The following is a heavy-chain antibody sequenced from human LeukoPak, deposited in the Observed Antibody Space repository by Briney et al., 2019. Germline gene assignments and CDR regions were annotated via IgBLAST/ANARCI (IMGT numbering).Heavy chain of an antibody. CDR3: AVRAGSYWFDP. Sequence: ASVKVSCKASGYVFTSYDINWVRLATGQGLEWMGWMIPDSGNTGYAQKSQGRVTMTGNTSINTAYLELSSLRSDDTAVYYCAVRAGSYWFDPWGQGTLVTVSP. D-gene: IGHD1-26*01. CDR2: MIPDSGNT. J-gene: IGHJ5*02. V-gene: IGHV1-8*01. CDR1: GYVFTSYD.